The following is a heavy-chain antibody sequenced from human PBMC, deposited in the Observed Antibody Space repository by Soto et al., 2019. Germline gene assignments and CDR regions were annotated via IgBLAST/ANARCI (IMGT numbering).Heavy chain of an antibody. CDR3: ARRGYDFWSGYGPNWFDP. CDR1: GYTFTSYD. J-gene: IGHJ5*02. Sequence: ASVKVSCKASGYTFTSYDINWVRQATGQGLEWMGWMNPNSGNTGYAQKFQGRVTMTWNTSISTAYMELSSLRSEDTAVYYCARRGYDFWSGYGPNWFDPWGQGTLVTVSS. D-gene: IGHD3-3*01. V-gene: IGHV1-8*01. CDR2: MNPNSGNT.